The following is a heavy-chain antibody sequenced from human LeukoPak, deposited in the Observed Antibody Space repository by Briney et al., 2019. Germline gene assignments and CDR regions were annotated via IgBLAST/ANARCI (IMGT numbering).Heavy chain of an antibody. J-gene: IGHJ6*04. CDR2: IYYSGST. D-gene: IGHD3-9*01. CDR3: ARGPRYFRYGLDV. CDR1: GGSISSGDYY. Sequence: PSETLSLTCTVSGGSISSGDYYWGWIRQPPGKGLEWIGYIYYSGSTYYNPSLKSRVTISVDTSKNQFSLKLNSVTAADTAVYYCARGPRYFRYGLDVWGKGTTVTVSS. V-gene: IGHV4-30-4*01.